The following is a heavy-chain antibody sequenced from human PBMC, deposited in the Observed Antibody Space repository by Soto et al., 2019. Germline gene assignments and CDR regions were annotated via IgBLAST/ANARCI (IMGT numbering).Heavy chain of an antibody. J-gene: IGHJ4*02. CDR2: ITADGGGT. D-gene: IGHD6-19*01. V-gene: IGHV3-23*01. Sequence: GGSLRLSCTASGFTFRSYIMNWVRQAPGRGLEWISTITADGGGTFYADSVKGRFTITRDNSKDTLYLQMDNLRAEDTALYYCTRDRGGSGWPELDCWGQGTQVTVSS. CDR3: TRDRGGSGWPELDC. CDR1: GFTFRSYI.